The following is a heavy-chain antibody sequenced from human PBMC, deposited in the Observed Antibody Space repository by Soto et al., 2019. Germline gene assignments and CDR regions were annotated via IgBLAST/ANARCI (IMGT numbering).Heavy chain of an antibody. D-gene: IGHD3-22*01. CDR3: ARGLISGYYLYDAF. Sequence: SETLSLTCGVSGGSISSGDYSWSWIRQPPGKGLEWLGSIYHSVNTYFKPSLRSRITISVDRSKNQVSLRLSSVTAADTGVYYCARGLISGYYLYDAF. V-gene: IGHV4-30-2*01. J-gene: IGHJ3*01. CDR2: IYHSVNT. CDR1: GGSISSGDYS.